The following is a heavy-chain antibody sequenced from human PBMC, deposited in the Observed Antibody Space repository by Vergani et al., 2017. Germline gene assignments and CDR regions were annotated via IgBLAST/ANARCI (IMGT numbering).Heavy chain of an antibody. CDR3: ARGARVVVPAAQEPFDY. CDR2: INPSGGST. V-gene: IGHV1-46*01. Sequence: QVQLVQSGAEVKKPGASVKVSCKASGYTFTSYYMHWVRQAPGQGLEWMGIINPSGGSTSYAQKFQGRVTMTRVTSTSTVYMELSSLRSEDTAVYYCARGARVVVPAAQEPFDYWGQGTLVTVSS. J-gene: IGHJ4*02. D-gene: IGHD2-2*01. CDR1: GYTFTSYY.